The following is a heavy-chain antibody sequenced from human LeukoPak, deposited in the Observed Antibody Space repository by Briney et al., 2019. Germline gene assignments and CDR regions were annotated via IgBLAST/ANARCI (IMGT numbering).Heavy chain of an antibody. CDR1: GGSISSYY. V-gene: IGHV4-59*01. Sequence: PSETVSLTCTVSGGSISSYYWSWIPQSPGKGLVGIGYIYYSGSTNYNPSVKSRVAISVDTSKNQFSLKLSYVTAADTAVYYCARTTMVRGVVDAFDIWGQGTMVTVSS. D-gene: IGHD3-10*01. CDR3: ARTTMVRGVVDAFDI. CDR2: IYYSGST. J-gene: IGHJ3*02.